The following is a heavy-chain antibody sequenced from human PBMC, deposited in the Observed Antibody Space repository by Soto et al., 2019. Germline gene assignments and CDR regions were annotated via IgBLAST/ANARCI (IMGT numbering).Heavy chain of an antibody. CDR2: LYYSGST. D-gene: IGHD3-22*01. CDR3: AREYYYDSSGYYPNWFDP. J-gene: IGHJ5*02. V-gene: IGHV4-61*01. CDR1: GGSVSSGSYY. Sequence: QVQLQESGPGLVKPSETLSLTCTVSGGSVSSGSYYWSWIRQPPGKGLEWIGYLYYSGSTNYNPSLKSRVTISVDTAKKQFSLKLSSVTAADTAVYYCAREYYYDSSGYYPNWFDPWGQGTLVTVSS.